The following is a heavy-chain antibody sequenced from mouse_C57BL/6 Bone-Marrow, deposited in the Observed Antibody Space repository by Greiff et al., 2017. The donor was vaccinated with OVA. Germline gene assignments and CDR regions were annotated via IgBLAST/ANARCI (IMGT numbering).Heavy chain of an antibody. CDR3: SSYPYYYAMDY. Sequence: EVKLVESGGGLVKPGGSLKLSCAASGFTFSDYGMHWVRQAPEKGLEWVAYISSGSSTIYYADTVKGRFTISRDNAKNTLFLQMTSLRSEDTAMYYCSSYPYYYAMDYWGQGTSVTVSS. V-gene: IGHV5-17*01. CDR1: GFTFSDYG. J-gene: IGHJ4*01. CDR2: ISSGSSTI. D-gene: IGHD1-1*01.